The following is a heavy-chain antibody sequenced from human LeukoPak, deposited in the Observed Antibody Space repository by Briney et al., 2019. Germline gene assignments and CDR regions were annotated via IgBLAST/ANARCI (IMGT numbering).Heavy chain of an antibody. V-gene: IGHV4-39*01. CDR1: GGSISSSSYY. CDR2: IYYSGST. Sequence: SETLSLTCTVSGGSISSSSYYWGWIRQPPGKGLEWIGSIYYSGSTYYNPSLKSRVTISVDTSKNQFSLKLSSVTAADTAVYYCARQHDSYHYYYVDVWGKGTTVTVSS. J-gene: IGHJ6*03. CDR3: ARQHDSYHYYYVDV.